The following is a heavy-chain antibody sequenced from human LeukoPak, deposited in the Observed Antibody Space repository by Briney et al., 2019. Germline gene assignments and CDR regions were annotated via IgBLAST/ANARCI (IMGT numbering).Heavy chain of an antibody. D-gene: IGHD3-10*01. Sequence: GGSLRLSCSASGFTFSRYAMHWVRQAPGKGLEYVSAVSSNGGSTYYADSVKGRFTISRDNSRNTLHLQMSSLRVEDTAVYYCVKDSSSGSYFDYWGQGTLVTVSS. CDR3: VKDSSSGSYFDY. CDR2: VSSNGGST. CDR1: GFTFSRYA. V-gene: IGHV3-64D*06. J-gene: IGHJ4*02.